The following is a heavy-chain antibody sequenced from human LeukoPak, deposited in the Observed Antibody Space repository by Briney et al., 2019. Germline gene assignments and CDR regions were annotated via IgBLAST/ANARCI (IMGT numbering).Heavy chain of an antibody. CDR2: LSSGGIT. D-gene: IGHD2-15*01. CDR3: ARGPVALCSGGSCSPKPPFDY. J-gene: IGHJ4*02. CDR1: GGSVCNNY. V-gene: IGHV3-53*01. Sequence: GGSLTLSCVVSGGSVCNNYMSWVRPAPGKGLEFVSVLSSGGITYYADSVKGRFTISRDNAKNSLYLPMDSLRAEDAAVYYCARGPVALCSGGSCSPKPPFDYWGQGTLVTVSS.